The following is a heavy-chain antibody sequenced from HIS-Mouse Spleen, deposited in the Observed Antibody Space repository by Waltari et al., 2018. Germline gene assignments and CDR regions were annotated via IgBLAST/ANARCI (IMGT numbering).Heavy chain of an antibody. Sequence: QLQLPEPGPGLVKPSEPRSLTCTVSGGSISMISYYWGWTRQPPWKGLEWIGSIYYSGSTYYNPSLKSRVTISVDTSKNQFSLKLSSVTAADTAVYYCAREIPYSSSWYDWYFDLWGRGTLVTVSS. CDR3: AREIPYSSSWYDWYFDL. CDR1: GGSISMISYY. V-gene: IGHV4-39*07. J-gene: IGHJ2*01. CDR2: IYYSGST. D-gene: IGHD6-13*01.